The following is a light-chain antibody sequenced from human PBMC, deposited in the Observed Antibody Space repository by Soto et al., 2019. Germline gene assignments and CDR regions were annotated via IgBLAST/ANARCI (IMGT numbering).Light chain of an antibody. CDR2: EVN. CDR1: SSDIGSYNR. J-gene: IGLJ1*01. V-gene: IGLV2-18*02. CDR3: SSFTTSDTYV. Sequence: QSVLPQPPSVSGSPGQSVTISCTGTSSDIGSYNRVSWYQQPPGAASKLMICEVNNRPSGVPERFSGSKSGNTASLTIFGLQAEDEADYYCSSFTTSDTYVFGTGTKVTVL.